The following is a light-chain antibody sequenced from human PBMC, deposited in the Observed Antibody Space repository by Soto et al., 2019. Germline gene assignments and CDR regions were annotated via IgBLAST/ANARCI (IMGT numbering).Light chain of an antibody. J-gene: IGKJ2*01. CDR1: QGITRW. V-gene: IGKV1-12*01. CDR3: QQADSFPFT. CDR2: ATS. Sequence: DIQMTQSPSSVSASVGDRVTITCRASQGITRWLAWYQQRPGKAPRLLIYATSTLQRGVPSRFSGSGPVTDFTLPIRSVQPDDSATYYCQQADSFPFTFGQGTKVEIK.